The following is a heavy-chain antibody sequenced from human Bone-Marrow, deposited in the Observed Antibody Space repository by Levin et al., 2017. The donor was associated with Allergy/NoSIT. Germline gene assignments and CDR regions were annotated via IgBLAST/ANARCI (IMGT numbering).Heavy chain of an antibody. D-gene: IGHD2-15*01. CDR3: AKDRALYCSGGSCPYGMDV. CDR2: ISGSGSVT. CDR1: GFTFSYFG. Sequence: GESLKISCAASGFTFSYFGMNWVRQAPGKGLEWVSGISGSGSVTYYADSVKGRFTISRDNSKNTLYLQMNSLRVEDTAVYYCAKDRALYCSGGSCPYGMDVWGQGTTVTVSS. V-gene: IGHV3-23*01. J-gene: IGHJ6*02.